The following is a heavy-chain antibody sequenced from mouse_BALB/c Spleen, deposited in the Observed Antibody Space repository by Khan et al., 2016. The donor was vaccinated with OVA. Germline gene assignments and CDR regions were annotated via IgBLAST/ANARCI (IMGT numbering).Heavy chain of an antibody. D-gene: IGHD2-10*01. CDR3: IRGAYSGLFAY. Sequence: VQLQQSGADFVKPGASVKLSCTASGFNIKDTYMHWINQRPQQGLVWIGRIDPANGDVKYDPKFQDKATIAADASSNTAYLQLSSLTSEDTAVXYCIRGAYSGLFAYWGQGTLVTVSA. CDR2: IDPANGDV. V-gene: IGHV14-3*02. J-gene: IGHJ3*01. CDR1: GFNIKDTY.